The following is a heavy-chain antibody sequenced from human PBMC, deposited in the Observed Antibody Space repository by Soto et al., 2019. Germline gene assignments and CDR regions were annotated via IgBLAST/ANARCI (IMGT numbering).Heavy chain of an antibody. CDR3: ARDLASLAFPSTAGNHPDRHSGPGIRSSDL. J-gene: IGHJ2*01. CDR2: IGAYNGNT. Sequence: ASVKVSCKASGYTFTSCSISCLRQAREQGLEWMGWIGAYNGNTNYAQKLQVRGTVTTDTSTSTAYMELRSLRSDDAAAYYCARDLASLAFPSTAGNHPDRHSGPGIRSSDL. D-gene: IGHD3-3*02. CDR1: GYTFTSCS. V-gene: IGHV1-18*01.